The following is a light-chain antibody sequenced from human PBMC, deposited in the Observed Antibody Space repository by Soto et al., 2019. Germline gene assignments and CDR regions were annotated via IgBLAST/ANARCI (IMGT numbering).Light chain of an antibody. Sequence: EIVLTQSPGTLSLSPGERATLSCRASQSVSSSYLAWYQQKPGQAPRLLIYGASSRATGIPDRFSGSGSGTDFTITISRLEPEDFAVYYCQQYGSSSWTFGQGTKVELK. CDR2: GAS. J-gene: IGKJ1*01. CDR1: QSVSSSY. CDR3: QQYGSSSWT. V-gene: IGKV3-20*01.